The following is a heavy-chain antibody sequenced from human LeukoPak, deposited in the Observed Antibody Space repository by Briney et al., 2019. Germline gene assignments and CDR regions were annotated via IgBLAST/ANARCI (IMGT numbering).Heavy chain of an antibody. CDR2: IHPKTGVT. D-gene: IGHD7-27*01. CDR1: GHSFTDHY. Sequence: ASVKVSFKASGHSFTDHYLHWLRQAPGQGLEWMAWIHPKTGVTNYAERFQGRLSLTRDTSISTLYMELNSLTSDDTAVYYCARDHNWGPDYWGQGTLVSVSS. V-gene: IGHV1-2*02. J-gene: IGHJ4*02. CDR3: ARDHNWGPDY.